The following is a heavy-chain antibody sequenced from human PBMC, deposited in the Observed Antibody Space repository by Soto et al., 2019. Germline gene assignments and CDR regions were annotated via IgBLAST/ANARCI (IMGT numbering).Heavy chain of an antibody. Sequence: ASGKVSCKASGYTFTNYYIHWVRQAPGQGLEWMGTINPSGGHTTYAQKFLGRVTMTRDTSTSTLYMELTSLRSEDTAVYYCARGGHVVVVTAAFDYWGQGTLVTVSS. CDR2: INPSGGHT. CDR1: GYTFTNYY. D-gene: IGHD2-21*02. CDR3: ARGGHVVVVTAAFDY. J-gene: IGHJ4*02. V-gene: IGHV1-46*01.